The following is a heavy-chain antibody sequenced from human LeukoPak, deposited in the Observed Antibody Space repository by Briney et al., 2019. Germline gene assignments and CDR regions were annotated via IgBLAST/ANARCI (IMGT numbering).Heavy chain of an antibody. CDR2: ISGPGGSW. D-gene: IGHD5/OR15-5a*01. Sequence: GGSLRLSCAASGYTFSSYAMSWVRQAPGKGLEWVSAISGPGGSWDYADSVKGRFTISRDNSKNTLFLQMNSLRAEDTAIYYCAKKVGLVSAPLYYFDVWGQGTLVTVSS. CDR1: GYTFSSYA. J-gene: IGHJ4*02. V-gene: IGHV3-23*01. CDR3: AKKVGLVSAPLYYFDV.